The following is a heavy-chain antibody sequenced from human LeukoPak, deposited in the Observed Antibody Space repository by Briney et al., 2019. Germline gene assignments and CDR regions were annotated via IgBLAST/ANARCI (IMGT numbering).Heavy chain of an antibody. Sequence: ASVKVSCKASGYTFTSYGISWVRQAPGQGLEWMGWISAYSGNTNYAQKLQGRVTMTTDTSTSTAYMELRSLRSDDTAVYYCARDRSRYSYGWDYFDYWGQGTLVTVSS. J-gene: IGHJ4*02. CDR1: GYTFTSYG. CDR2: ISAYSGNT. V-gene: IGHV1-18*01. D-gene: IGHD5-18*01. CDR3: ARDRSRYSYGWDYFDY.